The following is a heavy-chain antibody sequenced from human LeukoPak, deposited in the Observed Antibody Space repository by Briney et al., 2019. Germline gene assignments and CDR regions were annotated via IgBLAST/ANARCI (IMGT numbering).Heavy chain of an antibody. J-gene: IGHJ6*03. V-gene: IGHV3-30*02. Sequence: GGSLRLSCAASGFTFSSYGMHWVRQAPGKGLEWVAFIRHDGSNKYYADSVKGRFTISRDNSKNTLYLQMNSLRAEDTAVYYCARVHYYGSGSYFHYYYYYMDVWGKGTTVTISS. CDR3: ARVHYYGSGSYFHYYYYYMDV. CDR2: IRHDGSNK. D-gene: IGHD3-10*01. CDR1: GFTFSSYG.